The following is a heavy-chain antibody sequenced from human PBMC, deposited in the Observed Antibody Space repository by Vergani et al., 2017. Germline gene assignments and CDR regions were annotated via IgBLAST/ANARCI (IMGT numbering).Heavy chain of an antibody. CDR3: ARKGSSSWYGDWFDP. D-gene: IGHD6-13*01. CDR1: GGSISSSY. CDR2: IYYSGST. J-gene: IGHJ5*02. Sequence: QVHLQESGPGLLKPSETLSPTCTLPGGSISSSYWSWIRQPPGQGLEWIGYIYYSGSTNYNPTLKSRVTISVDTSKNQFSLKLSSVTAADTAVYYCARKGSSSWYGDWFDPWGQGTLVTVSS. V-gene: IGHV4-59*01.